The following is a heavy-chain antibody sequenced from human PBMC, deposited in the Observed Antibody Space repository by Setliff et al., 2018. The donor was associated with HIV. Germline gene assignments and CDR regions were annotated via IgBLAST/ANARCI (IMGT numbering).Heavy chain of an antibody. CDR1: GYTFTGYY. D-gene: IGHD3-22*01. J-gene: IGHJ3*02. CDR2: INPNSGGT. V-gene: IGHV1-2*02. CDR3: ARGGGGYYYVGAVDI. Sequence: GASVKVSCKASGYTFTGYYMHWVRQAPGRGLEWMGWINPNSGGTNYAQKFQGRVTMTRDTSISTAYMELSRLRSEDTAVYYCARGGGGYYYVGAVDIWGQGTVVTVSS.